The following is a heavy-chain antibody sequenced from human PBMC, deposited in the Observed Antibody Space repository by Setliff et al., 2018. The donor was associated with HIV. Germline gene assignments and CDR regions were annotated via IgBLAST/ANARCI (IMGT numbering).Heavy chain of an antibody. Sequence: SETLSLTCAVYGQSISGYYWSWIRQTPGKGLEWIGEINHGGDTNYNPSLKSRVTISVGSSYNHFSLKLSSVTAADTGVYYSASRRGIEFYFDIWGQGTPVTVSS. D-gene: IGHD3-10*01. CDR3: ASRRGIEFYFDI. CDR1: GQSISGYY. V-gene: IGHV4-34*01. J-gene: IGHJ4*02. CDR2: INHGGDT.